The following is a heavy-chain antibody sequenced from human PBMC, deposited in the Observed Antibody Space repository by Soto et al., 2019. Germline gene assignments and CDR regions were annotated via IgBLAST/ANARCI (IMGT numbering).Heavy chain of an antibody. CDR1: GFTFDDYG. J-gene: IGHJ6*02. Sequence: GGSLRLSCAASGFTFDDYGMSWVRQAPGKGLEWVSGINWNGGSTGYADSVKGRFTISRDNAKNSLYLQMNSLRAEDTALYYCARDYCGGDCYVYYYGMGVWGQGTTVTVSS. CDR2: INWNGGST. V-gene: IGHV3-20*04. CDR3: ARDYCGGDCYVYYYGMGV. D-gene: IGHD2-21*02.